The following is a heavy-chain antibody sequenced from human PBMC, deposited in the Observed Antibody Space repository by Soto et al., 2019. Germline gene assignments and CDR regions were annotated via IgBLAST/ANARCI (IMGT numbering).Heavy chain of an antibody. CDR1: CGSISSIDYF. Sequence: SETLSLTCSVSCGSISSIDYFWSWIRQPPGKGLEWIGFIYHTGTTYYNPSLRSRVTISIDTSKSQFSMKLNSVTAADTAVYYCARVMAAMQNWLDPWGQGTLVTVSS. D-gene: IGHD2-2*01. J-gene: IGHJ5*02. CDR2: IYHTGTT. V-gene: IGHV4-30-4*01. CDR3: ARVMAAMQNWLDP.